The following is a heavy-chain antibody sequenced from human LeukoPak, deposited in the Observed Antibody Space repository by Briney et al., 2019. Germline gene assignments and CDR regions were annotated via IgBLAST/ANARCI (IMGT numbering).Heavy chain of an antibody. D-gene: IGHD3-10*01. J-gene: IGHJ4*02. CDR1: GGSFSGYY. Sequence: SETLSLTCAVYGGSFSGYYWSWIRQPPGKGLEWIGEINHSGSTNYNPSLKSRVTISLDTSKNQFSLKLSSVTAADTAVYYCTRSRLWFATRWGQGTLVAVSS. CDR3: TRSRLWFATR. V-gene: IGHV4-34*01. CDR2: INHSGST.